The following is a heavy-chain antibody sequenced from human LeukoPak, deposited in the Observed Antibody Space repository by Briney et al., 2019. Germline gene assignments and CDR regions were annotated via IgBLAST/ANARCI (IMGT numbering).Heavy chain of an antibody. V-gene: IGHV3-48*04. CDR3: AELGITMIGGV. J-gene: IGHJ6*04. Sequence: GGSLRLSCAASRFTFSTYGMHWVRQAPGKGLEWVSYISSSGSTIYYADSVKGRFTISRDNAKNSLYLQMNSLRAEDTAVYYCAELGITMIGGVWGKGTTVTISS. CDR1: RFTFSTYG. D-gene: IGHD3-10*02. CDR2: ISSSGSTI.